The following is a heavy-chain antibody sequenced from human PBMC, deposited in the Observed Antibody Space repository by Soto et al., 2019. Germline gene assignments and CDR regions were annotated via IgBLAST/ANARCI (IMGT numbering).Heavy chain of an antibody. V-gene: IGHV6-1*01. J-gene: IGHJ3*02. CDR1: GDTVSSNFAA. CDR3: TRSVLPRGASNI. CDR2: TYYKSKWYT. D-gene: IGHD2-2*01. Sequence: SQTLSLTRAISGDTVSSNFAAWNWIRQSPSRGLEWLGRTYYKSKWYTDYAVSVKGRVTINPDTAKNQFSLQLNSVTPEDTAVYYCTRSVLPRGASNIWGQGTMVTVSS.